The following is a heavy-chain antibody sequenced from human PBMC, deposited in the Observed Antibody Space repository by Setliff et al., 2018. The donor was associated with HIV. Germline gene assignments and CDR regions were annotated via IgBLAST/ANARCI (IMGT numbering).Heavy chain of an antibody. V-gene: IGHV4-34*01. CDR2: INHSGST. J-gene: IGHJ5*02. CDR1: GGSFSGYY. Sequence: PSETLSLTCAVYGGSFSGYYWSWIRQPPGKGLEWIGEINHSGSTNYNPSLKSRVTISVDTSKNQFSLKLSSVTAAETAVYYCARARGYSYGGWFDPWGQGTLVTVSS. CDR3: ARARGYSYGGWFDP. D-gene: IGHD5-18*01.